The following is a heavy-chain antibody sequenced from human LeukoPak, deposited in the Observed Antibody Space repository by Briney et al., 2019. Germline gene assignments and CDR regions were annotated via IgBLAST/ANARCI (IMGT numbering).Heavy chain of an antibody. D-gene: IGHD5-24*01. CDR1: GGSISSSSYY. CDR2: IYYSGST. V-gene: IGHV4-61*01. Sequence: SETLSLTCTVSGGSISSSSYYWGWIRQPPGKGLEWIGYIYYSGSTNYNPSLKSRVTISVDTSKNQFSLKLSSVTAADTAVYYCARDRDGYNDYWGQGTLVTVSS. J-gene: IGHJ4*02. CDR3: ARDRDGYNDY.